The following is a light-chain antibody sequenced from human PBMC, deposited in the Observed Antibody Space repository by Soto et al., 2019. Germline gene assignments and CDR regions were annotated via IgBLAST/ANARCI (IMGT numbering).Light chain of an antibody. J-gene: IGKJ1*01. Sequence: EVVFTQSPATLSLSPGERATLSCRASQSVISNYLAWYQQKPGQAPRLLIYAASSRATGIPDRFTGSGSGTEFTLTVSRLEPEDFAVYYCQQYGTSPRTFGQGTKVDIK. V-gene: IGKV3-20*01. CDR3: QQYGTSPRT. CDR1: QSVISNY. CDR2: AAS.